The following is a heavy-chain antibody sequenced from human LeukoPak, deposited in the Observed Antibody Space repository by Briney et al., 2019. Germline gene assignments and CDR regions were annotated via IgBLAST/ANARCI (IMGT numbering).Heavy chain of an antibody. CDR2: ISSSSSYI. CDR3: AREIFGGSGSYLDY. Sequence: SGGSLRLSCAASGFTFSSYSMNWVRQAPGKGLEWVSSISSSSSYIYYADSVKGRFTISRDNAKNSLYLQMNSLRAEDTAVYYCAREIFGGSGSYLDYWGQGTLVTVSS. J-gene: IGHJ4*02. V-gene: IGHV3-21*01. D-gene: IGHD3-10*01. CDR1: GFTFSSYS.